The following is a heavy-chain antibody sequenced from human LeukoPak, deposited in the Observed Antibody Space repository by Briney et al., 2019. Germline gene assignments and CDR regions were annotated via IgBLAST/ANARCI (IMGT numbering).Heavy chain of an antibody. Sequence: SVKVSCKASGGTFSSYAISWVRQAPGQGLEWMGRIIPIFGIANYAQKFQGRVTITADKSTSTAYMELSSLRSEDTAVYYCARGAASFSWFDPWGQGTLVTVSS. CDR2: IIPIFGIA. J-gene: IGHJ5*02. CDR3: ARGAASFSWFDP. CDR1: GGTFSSYA. V-gene: IGHV1-69*04. D-gene: IGHD2-15*01.